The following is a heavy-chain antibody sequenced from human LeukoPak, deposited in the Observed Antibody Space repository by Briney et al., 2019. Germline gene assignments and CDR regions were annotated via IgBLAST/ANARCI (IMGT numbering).Heavy chain of an antibody. V-gene: IGHV3-49*03. CDR2: IGSKAYGGTT. CDR1: GFTFGDYA. Sequence: PGGSLRLSCTASGFTFGDYAMNWFRQAPGKGLEWVGSIGSKAYGGTTEYAASVKGRFTDSRDDSKSIAYLQMTSLKTEDTAMYYCSRHKQITIAFDYWGQGTLVTVSS. CDR3: SRHKQITIAFDY. D-gene: IGHD3-9*01. J-gene: IGHJ4*02.